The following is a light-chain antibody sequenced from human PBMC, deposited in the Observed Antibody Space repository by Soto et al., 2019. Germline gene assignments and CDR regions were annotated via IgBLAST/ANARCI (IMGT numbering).Light chain of an antibody. CDR2: EVS. CDR3: SSYTPSTTLV. CDR1: SSDVGGYDY. Sequence: ALPQPASVSGSPGQSITISCTGTSSDVGGYDYVSWYQQHPGKAPKLMISEVSNRPSGVSNRFSGSKSGNTASLTISGLQAEDEADYYCSSYTPSTTLVFGGGTKVTVL. J-gene: IGLJ2*01. V-gene: IGLV2-14*01.